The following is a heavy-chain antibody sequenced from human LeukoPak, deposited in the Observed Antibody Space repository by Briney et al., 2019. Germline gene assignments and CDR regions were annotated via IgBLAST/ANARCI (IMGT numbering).Heavy chain of an antibody. V-gene: IGHV4-4*07. J-gene: IGHJ4*02. Sequence: SETLSLTCSVSGGSINTYYWSCIRQPAGKGLEWIGRIHSSGSTHYNPSLKSRVTISVDTSKSQFSLNLSSVTAADTAVYYCARGYTSSWAYFDYWGQGTLVTVSS. CDR3: ARGYTSSWAYFDY. D-gene: IGHD6-13*01. CDR1: GGSINTYY. CDR2: IHSSGST.